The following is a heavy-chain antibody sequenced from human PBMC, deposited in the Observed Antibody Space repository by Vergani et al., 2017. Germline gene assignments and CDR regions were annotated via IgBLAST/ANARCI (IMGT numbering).Heavy chain of an antibody. CDR3: TSCLTYSSSRYDAFDI. V-gene: IGHV3-72*01. J-gene: IGHJ3*02. D-gene: IGHD6-13*01. CDR2: SRNKANSYST. CDR1: GFTFSDHY. Sequence: EVQLVESGGGLVQPGGSLRVSCAASGFTFSDHYIDWVRQAPGKGLEWVGRSRNKANSYSTESAASVKGRFTISRDGSRNSLYLQMNSLRTEDTAVYYCTSCLTYSSSRYDAFDIWGQGAMVTVSA.